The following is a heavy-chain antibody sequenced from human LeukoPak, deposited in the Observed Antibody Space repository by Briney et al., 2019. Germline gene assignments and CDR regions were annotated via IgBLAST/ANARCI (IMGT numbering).Heavy chain of an antibody. CDR1: GGSISSYY. CDR2: IYYSGGT. CDR3: VKSSGYYRAFDY. D-gene: IGHD3-22*01. V-gene: IGHV4-59*12. Sequence: SETLSLTCTVSGGSISSYYWSWIRQPPGKGLEWIGYIYYSGGTNYNPSLKSRVTTSVDTSKNQFSLKLSSVTAADTAVYYCVKSSGYYRAFDYWGQGTLVTVSS. J-gene: IGHJ4*02.